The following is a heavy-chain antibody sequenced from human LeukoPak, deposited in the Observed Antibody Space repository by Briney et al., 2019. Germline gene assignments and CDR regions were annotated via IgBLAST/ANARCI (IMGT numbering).Heavy chain of an antibody. Sequence: GGSLRRSCAASGFTFSSYSMNWVRQAPGKGLEWVSSISSSSSYIYYADSVKGRFTISRDNAKNSMYLQMNSLRAEDTAVYYCAKGNGRSVWGQGTLVTVSS. V-gene: IGHV3-21*01. CDR2: ISSSSSYI. CDR1: GFTFSSYS. CDR3: AKGNGRSV. D-gene: IGHD1-26*01. J-gene: IGHJ4*02.